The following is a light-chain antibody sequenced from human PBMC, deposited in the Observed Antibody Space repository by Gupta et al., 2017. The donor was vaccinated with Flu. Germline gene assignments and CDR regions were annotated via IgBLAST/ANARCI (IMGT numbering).Light chain of an antibody. CDR3: QSADSSGTYQV. CDR1: ALPKQY. Sequence: SYELTQPPSVSVSTGQTARITCSGDALPKQYAYWYHQKPGQAPVLVIYKDSERPSGIPERFSGSSSGKTVTLTISGVQAEDEADYYCQSADSSGTYQVFGGGTKLTVL. J-gene: IGLJ3*02. CDR2: KDS. V-gene: IGLV3-25*03.